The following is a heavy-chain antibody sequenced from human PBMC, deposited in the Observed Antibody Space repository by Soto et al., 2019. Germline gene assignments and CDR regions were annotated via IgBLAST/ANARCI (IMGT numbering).Heavy chain of an antibody. CDR3: AKDGGYYYGSGLLPNQIPPYMDV. CDR2: ISYDGSNK. CDR1: GFTFSSYG. J-gene: IGHJ6*02. V-gene: IGHV3-30*18. D-gene: IGHD3-10*01. Sequence: GGSLRLSCAASGFTFSSYGMHWVRQAPGKGLEWVAVISYDGSNKYYADSVKGRFTISRDNSKNTLYLQMNSLRAEDTAVYYCAKDGGYYYGSGLLPNQIPPYMDVWGQGTTVTVSS.